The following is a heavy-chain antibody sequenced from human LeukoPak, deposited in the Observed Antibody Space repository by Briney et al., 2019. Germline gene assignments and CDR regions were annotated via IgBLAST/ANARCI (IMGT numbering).Heavy chain of an antibody. CDR1: GYSISSGYY. CDR2: IYHSGST. Sequence: SETLSLTCTVSGYSISSGYYWGWIRQPPGKGLEWIGSIYHSGSTYYNPSLKSRVTISVDTSKNQFSLKLSSVTAADTAVYYCAKSYFDYSTYYSYYFNPWGQGALVTVSS. V-gene: IGHV4-38-2*02. J-gene: IGHJ4*02. CDR3: AKSYFDYSTYYSYYFNP. D-gene: IGHD4-11*01.